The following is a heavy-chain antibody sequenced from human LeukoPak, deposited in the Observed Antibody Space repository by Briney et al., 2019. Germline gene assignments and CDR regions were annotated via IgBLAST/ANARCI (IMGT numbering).Heavy chain of an antibody. J-gene: IGHJ4*02. Sequence: ASVKVSCKASGGTFSSYAISWVRQAPGQGLGWMGGIIPIFGTANYAQKFQGRVTITTDESTSTAYMELSSLRSEDTAVYYCARDPYYDSSGYHYFDYWGQGTLVTVSS. CDR1: GGTFSSYA. V-gene: IGHV1-69*05. CDR3: ARDPYYDSSGYHYFDY. D-gene: IGHD3-22*01. CDR2: IIPIFGTA.